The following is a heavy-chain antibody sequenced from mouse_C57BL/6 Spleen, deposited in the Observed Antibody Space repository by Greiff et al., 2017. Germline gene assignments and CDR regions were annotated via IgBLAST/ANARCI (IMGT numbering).Heavy chain of an antibody. CDR3: ARQDPWTVVSFDY. Sequence: VQLQQPGTELVKPGASVKLSCKASGYTFTSYWMHWVKQRPGQGLEWIGNINPSNGGTNYNEKFKSKATLTVDKSSSTAYMQLSSLTSEDSAVYYCARQDPWTVVSFDYWGQGTTLTVSS. D-gene: IGHD1-1*01. J-gene: IGHJ2*01. CDR2: INPSNGGT. CDR1: GYTFTSYW. V-gene: IGHV1-53*01.